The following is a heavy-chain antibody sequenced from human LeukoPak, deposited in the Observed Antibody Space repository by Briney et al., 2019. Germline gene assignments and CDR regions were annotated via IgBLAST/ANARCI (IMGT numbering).Heavy chain of an antibody. D-gene: IGHD3-22*01. CDR3: GVPISGYYPYYFDY. CDR1: GYSFTRYW. Sequence: GESLKTSCKGSGYSFTRYWIGWVRQMPGKGLEWMGTIYPGDSDTRYSPSFQGQVTISADKSISTAYLQWSSLKASDTAMYYCGVPISGYYPYYFDYWGQGTLVTVSS. J-gene: IGHJ4*02. CDR2: IYPGDSDT. V-gene: IGHV5-51*01.